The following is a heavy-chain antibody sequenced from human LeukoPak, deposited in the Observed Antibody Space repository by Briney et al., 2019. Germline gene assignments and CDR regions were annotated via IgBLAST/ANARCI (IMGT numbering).Heavy chain of an antibody. D-gene: IGHD6-19*01. CDR2: ISSNGGST. Sequence: GGSLRLSFAASRFTFSSYAMHWVRQAPGKGLEYVSAISSNGGSTYYANSVKGRFTISRDNSKNTLYLQMGSLRAEDMAVYYCARGVLARGSSGWYFDYWGQGTLVTVSS. CDR1: RFTFSSYA. V-gene: IGHV3-64*01. J-gene: IGHJ4*02. CDR3: ARGVLARGSSGWYFDY.